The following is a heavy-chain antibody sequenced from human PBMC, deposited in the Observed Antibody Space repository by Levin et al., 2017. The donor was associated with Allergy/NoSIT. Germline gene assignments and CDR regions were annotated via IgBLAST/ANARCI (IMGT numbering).Heavy chain of an antibody. J-gene: IGHJ5*02. CDR2: INHSGST. D-gene: IGHD5-12*01. CDR1: GGSFSGYY. V-gene: IGHV4-34*01. Sequence: SETLSLTCAVYGGSFSGYYWSWIRQPPGKGLEWIGEINHSGSTNYNPSLKSRVTISVDTSKNQFSLKLSSVTAADTAVYYCARGGDIVATVLWLEANWFDPWGQGTLVTVSS. CDR3: ARGGDIVATVLWLEANWFDP.